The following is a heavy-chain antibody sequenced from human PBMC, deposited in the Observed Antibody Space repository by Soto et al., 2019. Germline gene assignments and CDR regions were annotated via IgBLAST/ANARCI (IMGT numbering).Heavy chain of an antibody. CDR1: GYTFTSYS. V-gene: IGHV1-3*04. J-gene: IGHJ4*03. Sequence: QVQLVQSGAEVKKPGASVKVCCKASGYTFTSYSIHWVRQAPGQGLEWIGWINTDNGDAKYSQKFQGRVTVTRDTSATTAYMEVSSLRSEDTAVYYCARDQGYVVYWGLGTLVTVSS. CDR2: INTDNGDA. CDR3: ARDQGYVVY.